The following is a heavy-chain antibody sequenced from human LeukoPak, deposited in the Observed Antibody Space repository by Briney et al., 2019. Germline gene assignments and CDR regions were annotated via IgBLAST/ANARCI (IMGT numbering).Heavy chain of an antibody. Sequence: SVKVSCTASGYTFTGYYIRWVRQAPGQGLDWMGRINPNNGGTNYAQKFQGRVTMTRDMSMSTAYMELSRLRSDDTAVYYCAGEDNSSGYRPFDIWGQGTMVTVPS. CDR2: INPNNGGT. J-gene: IGHJ3*02. V-gene: IGHV1-2*06. CDR3: AGEDNSSGYRPFDI. CDR1: GYTFTGYY. D-gene: IGHD3-22*01.